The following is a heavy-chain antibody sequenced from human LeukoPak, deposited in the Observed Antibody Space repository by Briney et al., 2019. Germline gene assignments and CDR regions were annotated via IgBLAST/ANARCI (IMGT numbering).Heavy chain of an antibody. CDR2: ISAYNGNT. V-gene: IGHV1-18*01. CDR1: GYTFTSYG. CDR3: ATDLAMVRGVIGGDY. D-gene: IGHD3-10*01. Sequence: ASVTVSCKASGYTFTSYGISWVRQAPGQGLEWMGWISAYNGNTNYAQKFQGRVTMTEDTSTDTAYMELSSLTSDDTAVYYCATDLAMVRGVIGGDYWGQGTLVTVSS. J-gene: IGHJ4*02.